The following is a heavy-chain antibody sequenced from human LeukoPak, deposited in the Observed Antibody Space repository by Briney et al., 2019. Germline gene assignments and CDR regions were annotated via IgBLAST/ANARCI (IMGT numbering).Heavy chain of an antibody. CDR3: AKDLDGDYA. CDR2: ISGSGGGT. J-gene: IGHJ4*02. CDR1: GFTFSSYW. V-gene: IGHV3-23*01. D-gene: IGHD4-17*01. Sequence: GGSLRLSCAASGFTFSSYWMSWVRQAPGKGLEWVSVISGSGGGTNYADSVKGRFTISRDNSKNTLYLQMNSLRAEDTAVYYCAKDLDGDYAWGQGTLVTVSS.